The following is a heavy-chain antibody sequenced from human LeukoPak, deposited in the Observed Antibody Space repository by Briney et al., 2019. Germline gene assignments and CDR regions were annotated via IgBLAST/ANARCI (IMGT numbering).Heavy chain of an antibody. CDR2: IDPDDSDT. V-gene: IGHV5-51*01. CDR1: GYSFTSYW. D-gene: IGHD3-16*01. CDR3: AKQRGDSATVNWFDP. Sequence: GESLKISCEASGYSFTSYWIGWVRQRPGTGLEWVGAIDPDDSDTRYTPSFQGQVAISADRSIRTAYLKWNSLKASDTGMYYCAKQRGDSATVNWFDPWGQGTLVTVSS. J-gene: IGHJ5*02.